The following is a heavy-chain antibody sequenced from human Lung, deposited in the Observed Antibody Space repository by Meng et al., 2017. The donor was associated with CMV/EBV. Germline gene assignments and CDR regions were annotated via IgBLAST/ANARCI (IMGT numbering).Heavy chain of an antibody. D-gene: IGHD2-15*01. CDR3: ARVPPEVALEYFQY. J-gene: IGHJ1*01. CDR2: IRDNNDNI. V-gene: IGHV1-18*01. CDR1: GYTFSRHG. Sequence: QVRLLQSGAEVKKPGTSVKVSCETSGYTFSRHGINWVRQAPGQGLEWMGWIRDNNDNIKYAQKFQGRVTMTSDTSTQTVYMELRNLRSDDTAVYYCARVPPEVALEYFQYWGQGTLVTVAS.